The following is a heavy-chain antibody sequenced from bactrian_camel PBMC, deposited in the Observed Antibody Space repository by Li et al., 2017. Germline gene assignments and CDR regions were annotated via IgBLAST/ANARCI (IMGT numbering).Heavy chain of an antibody. D-gene: IGHD8*01. Sequence: HVQLVESGGGSVQAGGSLTLSCVASGLTYSLYYMAWFRQAPGKEREGVAAINVDGRTFYADSVKGRFTITKIEDKNTNTLYLHMNGLKPEDTAIYRCKTDPTRDNWQSACKKSYWGQGTQVTVS. V-gene: IGHV3S53*01. CDR1: GLTYSLYY. J-gene: IGHJ4*01. CDR2: INVDGRT. CDR3: KTDPTRDNWQSACKKSY.